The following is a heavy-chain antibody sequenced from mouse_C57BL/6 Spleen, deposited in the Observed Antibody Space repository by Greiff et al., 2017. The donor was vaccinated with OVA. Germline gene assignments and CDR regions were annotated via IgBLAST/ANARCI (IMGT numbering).Heavy chain of an antibody. CDR1: GFSLTSYA. V-gene: IGHV2-9-1*01. CDR3: ARSYSNYEDYYAMDY. Sequence: VQLVESGPGLVAPSQSLSITCTVSGFSLTSYAISWVRQPPGKGLEWLGVIWTGGGTNYNSALKSRLSISKDNSKSQVFLKMNSLQTDDTARYYCARSYSNYEDYYAMDYWGQGTSVTVSS. D-gene: IGHD2-5*01. CDR2: IWTGGGT. J-gene: IGHJ4*01.